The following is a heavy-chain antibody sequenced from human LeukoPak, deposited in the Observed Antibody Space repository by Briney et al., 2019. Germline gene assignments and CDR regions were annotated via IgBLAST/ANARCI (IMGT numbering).Heavy chain of an antibody. CDR2: IYSGGST. J-gene: IGHJ4*02. V-gene: IGHV3-53*01. CDR1: GFTVSSNY. CDR3: ARGPYYYDSSGLHY. D-gene: IGHD3-22*01. Sequence: GGSLRLSCAASGFTVSSNYMSWVRQAPGKGLEWVSVIYSGGSTYYADSVKGRLTISRDNSKNTLYLQMNSLRAEDTAVYYCARGPYYYDSSGLHYWGQGTLVTVSS.